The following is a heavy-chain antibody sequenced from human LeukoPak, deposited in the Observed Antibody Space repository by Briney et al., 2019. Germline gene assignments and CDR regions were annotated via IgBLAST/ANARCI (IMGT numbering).Heavy chain of an antibody. Sequence: GGTLRLSCAASGFTFSNYDMNWIRQAPGKGLEWLSHISTSGNTIHYANSVEGRFTISRDDAKNSLYLQMNSLRVEDTALYFCARDATTAVGWVYMDVWGKGTTVTISS. V-gene: IGHV3-11*04. D-gene: IGHD1-1*01. CDR2: ISTSGNTI. J-gene: IGHJ6*03. CDR1: GFTFSNYD. CDR3: ARDATTAVGWVYMDV.